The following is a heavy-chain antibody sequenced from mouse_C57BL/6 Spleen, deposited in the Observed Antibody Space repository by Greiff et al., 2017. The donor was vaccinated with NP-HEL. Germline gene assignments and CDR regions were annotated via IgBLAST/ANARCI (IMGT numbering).Heavy chain of an antibody. CDR3: ARGSYGSRTYAMDY. D-gene: IGHD1-1*01. CDR2: INPNNGGT. CDR1: GYTFTDYY. V-gene: IGHV1-26*01. Sequence: VQLQQSGPELVKPGASVKISCKASGYTFTDYYMNWVKQSHGKSLEWIGDINPNNGGTSYNQKFKGKATLTVDKSSSTAYMELRSLTSEDSAVYYCARGSYGSRTYAMDYWGQGTSVTVSS. J-gene: IGHJ4*01.